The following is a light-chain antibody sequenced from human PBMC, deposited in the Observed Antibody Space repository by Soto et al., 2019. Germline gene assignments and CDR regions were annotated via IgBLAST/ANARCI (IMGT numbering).Light chain of an antibody. V-gene: IGKV3-20*01. CDR3: QQYGSSPLYT. Sequence: EIVLTPSPGTLSLSPGERATLSCRASQSVSSSYLAWYQQKPGQAPRLLIYGASSRATGIQDRFSGSGSGTDFTLTISRLEPEDCAVYYCQQYGSSPLYTFGQGTKLEIK. CDR1: QSVSSSY. CDR2: GAS. J-gene: IGKJ2*01.